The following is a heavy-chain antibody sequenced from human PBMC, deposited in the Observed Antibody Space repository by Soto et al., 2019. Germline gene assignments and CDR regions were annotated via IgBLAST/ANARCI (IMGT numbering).Heavy chain of an antibody. CDR3: VRDYYDTSGYPNTFDM. D-gene: IGHD3-22*01. CDR1: GFTLSRHT. CDR2: IGSRTSDI. V-gene: IGHV3-21*01. Sequence: GSLSLSCAASGFTLSRHTMNWVRQAPGKGLEWVSFIGSRTSDIYYADSVKGRLTISRDNAKNSLYLDLTRLRAEDTAVYFCVRDYYDTSGYPNTFDMWGQGTMVTVSS. J-gene: IGHJ3*02.